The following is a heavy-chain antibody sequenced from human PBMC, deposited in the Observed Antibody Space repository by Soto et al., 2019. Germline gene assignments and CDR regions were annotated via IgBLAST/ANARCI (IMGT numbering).Heavy chain of an antibody. V-gene: IGHV3-30*09. J-gene: IGHJ4*02. CDR2: ISYDGISK. CDR1: GFTFSSYA. CDR3: GRCSSTSCHLGSDY. D-gene: IGHD2-2*01. Sequence: AGGSLRLSCAASGFTFSSYAMNWVRQAPGKGLEWVALISYDGISKYYADSVKGRFAISRDSSKNTLYLQMNSLGAADTAVYYCGRCSSTSCHLGSDYWGQGTLVTVS.